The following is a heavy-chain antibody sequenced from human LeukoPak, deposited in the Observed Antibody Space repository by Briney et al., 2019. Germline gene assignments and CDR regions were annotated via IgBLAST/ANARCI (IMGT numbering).Heavy chain of an antibody. D-gene: IGHD7-27*01. V-gene: IGHV3-23*01. CDR2: ISGSDDRA. Sequence: PGGSLRLSCAASGFTFSSYAMNWVRQAPGKGLEWVSVISGSDDRAYYADSVKGRFTISRDDSKNTLYLQMNSLRVEDTALYYCAKVDVKVNWGFVYWGQGTLVTVSS. CDR3: AKVDVKVNWGFVY. J-gene: IGHJ4*02. CDR1: GFTFSSYA.